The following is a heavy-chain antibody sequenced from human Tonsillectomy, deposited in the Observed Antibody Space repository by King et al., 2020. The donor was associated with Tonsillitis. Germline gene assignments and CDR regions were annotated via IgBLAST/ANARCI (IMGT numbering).Heavy chain of an antibody. CDR1: GASIISSPYY. CDR2: FSYSGST. CDR3: ARHFNPYAFWSYDAFDI. J-gene: IGHJ3*02. D-gene: IGHD3-3*01. V-gene: IGHV4-39*01. Sequence: LQLQESGPGLVKPSETLSLTCTVSGASIISSPYYWGWIRQPPGKGLEWIVSFSYSGSTSSTPSLKSPVTIYIDTSKKQFSLQLSSVTAAYTAVYYCARHFNPYAFWSYDAFDIWGQGTMVTVSS.